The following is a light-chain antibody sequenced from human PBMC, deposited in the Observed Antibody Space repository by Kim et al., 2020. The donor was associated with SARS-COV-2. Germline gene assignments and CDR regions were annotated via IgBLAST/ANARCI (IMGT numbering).Light chain of an antibody. CDR3: QQDGSSPRT. V-gene: IGKV3-20*01. CDR1: QSVSSSY. J-gene: IGKJ4*01. Sequence: EIVLTQSPGTLSLSPGERATLSCRASQSVSSSYLAWYQQKPGQAPRLLIYGASSRATGIPDRFSGSGSGTDFTLTISRLEPEDFAVYYCQQDGSSPRTFGGGTKLEI. CDR2: GAS.